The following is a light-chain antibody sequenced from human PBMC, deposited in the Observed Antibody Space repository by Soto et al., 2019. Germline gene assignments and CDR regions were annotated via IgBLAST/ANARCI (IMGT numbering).Light chain of an antibody. CDR2: GAS. CDR3: QQYNNWPPL. V-gene: IGKV3-15*01. Sequence: EIVMTQSPATLSVSPGERATLSCRASQSVSSNLAWYQQKPGQAPRLLIYGASTRATGIPARFSGSGSGTEFTLTISSLQSEDFAVYYCQQYNNWPPLFSGGTKVDIK. J-gene: IGKJ4*01. CDR1: QSVSSN.